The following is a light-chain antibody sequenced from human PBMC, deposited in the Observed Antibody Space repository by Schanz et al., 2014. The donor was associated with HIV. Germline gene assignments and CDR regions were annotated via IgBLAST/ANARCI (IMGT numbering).Light chain of an antibody. J-gene: IGLJ3*02. CDR1: SGDIGAYNY. CDR2: DVN. CDR3: QSYDSSLRASV. Sequence: QSVLTQPRSVSGSPGQSITISCTGTSGDIGAYNYVSWYQQHPGKAPTLIIYDVNNRPSGVSNRFSGSKSGSTASLTISGLQAEDEADYYCQSYDSSLRASVFGGGTKLTVL. V-gene: IGLV2-14*03.